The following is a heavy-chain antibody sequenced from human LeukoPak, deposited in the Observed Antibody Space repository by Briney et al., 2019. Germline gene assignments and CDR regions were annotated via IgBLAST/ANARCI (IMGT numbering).Heavy chain of an antibody. CDR2: IYSDGST. CDR3: ARFLSGSSTFDY. CDR1: GFTVSSNY. V-gene: IGHV3-53*01. D-gene: IGHD1-26*01. Sequence: GGSLRLSCAASGFTVSSNYMSWVRQAPGKGLEWVSVIYSDGSTYYAASVKGRFSISRHNSKNTVYLQMNSLRAEDTAVYYCARFLSGSSTFDYWGQGTLVTVSS. J-gene: IGHJ4*02.